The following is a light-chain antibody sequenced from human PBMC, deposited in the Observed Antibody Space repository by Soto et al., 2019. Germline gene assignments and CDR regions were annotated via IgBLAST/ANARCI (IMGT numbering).Light chain of an antibody. V-gene: IGKV3-11*01. J-gene: IGKJ4*01. CDR1: QSVYSY. CDR2: DAS. CDR3: QQRYAWPPLT. Sequence: EIVLTQSPGTLSLSPGERATLSCRASQSVYSYLAWYQQKPGQAPRLLIYDASNRATGIPARFSGSGSGTDFTLTISSLEPEDFAVYYCQQRYAWPPLTFGGGTKVEIK.